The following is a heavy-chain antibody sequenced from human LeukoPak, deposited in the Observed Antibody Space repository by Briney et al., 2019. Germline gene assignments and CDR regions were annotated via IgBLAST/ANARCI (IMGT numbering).Heavy chain of an antibody. CDR1: GYTFSGYY. D-gene: IGHD4-17*01. CDR2: INPNSGGT. V-gene: IGHV1-2*02. CDR3: ARGGIWTTVTLDY. Sequence: GASVKVSCKASGYTFSGYYIYWVRQAPGQGLEWMGWINPNSGGTNYAQKFQGRVTMTRDTSISTAYMELSRLRSDDTAVYYCARGGIWTTVTLDYWGQGTLVTVSS. J-gene: IGHJ4*02.